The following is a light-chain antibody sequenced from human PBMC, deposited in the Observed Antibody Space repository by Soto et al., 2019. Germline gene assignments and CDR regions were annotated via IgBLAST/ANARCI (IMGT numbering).Light chain of an antibody. CDR1: QAIRTA. CDR2: AAS. CDR3: LQHNIYPWT. Sequence: IQLTQSPSSLYASVGDRVTITCRASQAIRTALGWYQQKPGKVPKLLIYAASILQSGVPSRFSGSGSETEFTLTISSLQPEDFATYFCLQHNIYPWTFGQGTKVDIK. V-gene: IGKV1-17*01. J-gene: IGKJ1*01.